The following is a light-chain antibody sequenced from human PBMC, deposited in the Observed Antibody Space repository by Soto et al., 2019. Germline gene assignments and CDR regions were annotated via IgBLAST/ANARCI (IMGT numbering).Light chain of an antibody. CDR2: GAS. J-gene: IGKJ2*01. CDR1: QSVTSN. CDR3: HQYNNWPYT. V-gene: IGKV3-15*01. Sequence: EIMMTQSPVTLSVSPGERATLSCTASQSVTSNLAWYQQKPGQAPRLLIYGASTRATGIPARFSGSGSGTEFTLTISSMQSEDFAVYYCHQYNNWPYTFGQGTKLEIK.